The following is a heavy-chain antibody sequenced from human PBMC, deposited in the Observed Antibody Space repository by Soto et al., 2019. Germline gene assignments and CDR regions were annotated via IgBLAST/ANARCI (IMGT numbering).Heavy chain of an antibody. J-gene: IGHJ3*02. Sequence: SETLSLTCTVSGGSISSSSYYWGWIRQPPGKGLEWIGSIYYSGSTYYNPSLKSRVTISVDTSKNQFSLKLSSVTAADTAVYYCARHLLRSSAGVFDIWGQGTMVTVSS. CDR1: GGSISSSSYY. V-gene: IGHV4-39*01. D-gene: IGHD3-10*01. CDR2: IYYSGST. CDR3: ARHLLRSSAGVFDI.